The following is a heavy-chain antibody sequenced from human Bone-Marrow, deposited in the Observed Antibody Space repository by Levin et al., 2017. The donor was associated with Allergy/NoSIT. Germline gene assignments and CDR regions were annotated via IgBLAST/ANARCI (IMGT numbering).Heavy chain of an antibody. CDR1: GFTFSDYY. CDR3: ARAANYYYYYGMDV. Sequence: GGSLRLSCAASGFTFSDYYMSWIRQAPGKGLEWVSYISSSGSTIYYADSVKGRFTISRDNAKNSLYLQMNSLRAEDTAVYYCARAANYYYYYGMDVWGQGTTVTVSS. CDR2: ISSSGSTI. D-gene: IGHD6-25*01. J-gene: IGHJ6*02. V-gene: IGHV3-11*01.